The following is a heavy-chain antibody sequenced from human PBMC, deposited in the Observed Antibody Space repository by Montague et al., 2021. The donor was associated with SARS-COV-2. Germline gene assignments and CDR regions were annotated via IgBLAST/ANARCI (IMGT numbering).Heavy chain of an antibody. Sequence: SLRLSCAASGFIFSSYWMHWVRQAPGKGLVWVSRINSDGSSTSYADSVKGRFTISRDNAKNTLYLQMNSLRAEDTAVYYCARDGVLRYFDWSPYYHNYMDVWGKGTTVTVSS. CDR3: ARDGVLRYFDWSPYYHNYMDV. D-gene: IGHD3-9*01. J-gene: IGHJ6*03. V-gene: IGHV3-74*01. CDR2: INSDGSST. CDR1: GFIFSSYW.